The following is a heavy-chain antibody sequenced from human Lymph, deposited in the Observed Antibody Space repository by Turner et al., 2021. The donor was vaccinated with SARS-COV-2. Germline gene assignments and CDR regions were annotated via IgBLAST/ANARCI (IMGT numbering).Heavy chain of an antibody. CDR2: NYYRGST. CDR1: GRSMISNY. J-gene: IGHJ5*02. V-gene: IGHV4-59*01. D-gene: IGHD2-21*02. Sequence: QVQLQESDPRLGNPLETLSLTCTVSGRSMISNYWSWIRQTPGKRLEWIGDNYYRGSTNYNPSLESRVTISVDTPRNQFSLNLTSVTAADTAIYYCARETVNNWVDPWGQGTLVTVSS. CDR3: ARETVNNWVDP.